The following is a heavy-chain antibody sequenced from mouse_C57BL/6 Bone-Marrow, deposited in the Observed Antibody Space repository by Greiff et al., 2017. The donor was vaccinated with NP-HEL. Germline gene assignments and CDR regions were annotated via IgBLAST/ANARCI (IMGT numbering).Heavy chain of an antibody. CDR3: ARGSYYGTRFAY. V-gene: IGHV1-64*01. CDR2: IHPNSGST. D-gene: IGHD1-1*01. J-gene: IGHJ3*01. Sequence: VQLQQPGAELVKPGASVKLSCKASGYTFTSYWMHWVKQRPGQGLEWIGMIHPNSGSTNYNEKFKSKATLTVDKSSSTAYMQLSSLTSEDSAVYYCARGSYYGTRFAYWGQGTLVTVSA. CDR1: GYTFTSYW.